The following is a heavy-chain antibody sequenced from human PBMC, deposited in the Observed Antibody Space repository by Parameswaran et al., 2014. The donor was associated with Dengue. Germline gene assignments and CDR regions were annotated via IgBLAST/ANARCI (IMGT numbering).Heavy chain of an antibody. Sequence: WIRQPPGKGLEWVAVIQYDGTNKFHADSVKGRFTISRDNARNTVYLQMNSLRLEDTAVYYCARDRMTEVYGMDVWGQGTTVTVSS. CDR3: ARDRMTEVYGMDV. V-gene: IGHV3-30*03. CDR2: IQYDGTNK. J-gene: IGHJ6*02. D-gene: IGHD1-14*01.